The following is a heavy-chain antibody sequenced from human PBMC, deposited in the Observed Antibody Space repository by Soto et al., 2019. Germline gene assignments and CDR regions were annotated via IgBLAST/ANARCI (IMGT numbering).Heavy chain of an antibody. CDR3: ARARGFYDTSGFMDL. J-gene: IGHJ4*02. Sequence: QVQLVESGGGVVQPGTSLRLSCAGSGFTFSDYVMHWVRHAPGKELEWVALLSFDESHKYYADSVKGRFTISRDNFQNTVSLLMNSLRPEDTAVYFCARARGFYDTSGFMDLWGRGTLVAVSS. CDR2: LSFDESHK. V-gene: IGHV3-30*03. CDR1: GFTFSDYV. D-gene: IGHD3-22*01.